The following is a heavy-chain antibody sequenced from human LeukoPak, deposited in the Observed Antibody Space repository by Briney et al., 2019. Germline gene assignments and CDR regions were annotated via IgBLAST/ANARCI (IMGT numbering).Heavy chain of an antibody. J-gene: IGHJ5*02. CDR1: GFTYTNYW. D-gene: IGHD3-10*01. CDR3: ARWADDSGIYYIAS. Sequence: GGSLRLSCAASGFTYTNYWMAWVRQAPGKGLQWVASIKQDGSVEYYVDSVKGRFTIPRDNAKNSHYLQMNSLRVEDMAVYYCARWADDSGIYYIASWGQGTLVTVSS. CDR2: IKQDGSVE. V-gene: IGHV3-7*01.